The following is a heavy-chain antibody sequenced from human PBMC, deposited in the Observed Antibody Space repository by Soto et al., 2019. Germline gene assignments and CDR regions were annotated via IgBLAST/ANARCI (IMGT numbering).Heavy chain of an antibody. Sequence: SVKVSGKASGGTFSSYAISWVRQAPGQGLEWMGGIIPIFGTANYAQKFQGRVTITADKSTSTAYMELSSLRSEDTAVYYCAGGYCSGGSCLPGPDSSGYYYFDYWGKGTLVTVSS. CDR2: IIPIFGTA. CDR1: GGTFSSYA. V-gene: IGHV1-69*06. J-gene: IGHJ4*02. CDR3: AGGYCSGGSCLPGPDSSGYYYFDY. D-gene: IGHD2-15*01.